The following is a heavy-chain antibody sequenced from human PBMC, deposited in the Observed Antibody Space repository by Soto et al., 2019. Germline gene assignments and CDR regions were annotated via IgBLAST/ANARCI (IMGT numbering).Heavy chain of an antibody. D-gene: IGHD1-1*01. J-gene: IGHJ5*02. CDR3: ARVVVEGTNWFDP. V-gene: IGHV4-61*08. CDR2: IYYSGST. Sequence: SETLSLTCTVSGGSISSGDYYWSWIRQPPGKGLEWIGQIYYSGSTKYNPSLRSRLTISVDTSKNQFSLKLSSVTAADTAIYYCARVVVEGTNWFDPWGQGTLVTVSS. CDR1: GGSISSGDYY.